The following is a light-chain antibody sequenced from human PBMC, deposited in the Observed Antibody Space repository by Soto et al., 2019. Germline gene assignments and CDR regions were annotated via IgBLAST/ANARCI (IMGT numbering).Light chain of an antibody. CDR1: SSNIGNNP. Sequence: QSVLTQLPSASGTPGQRVTISCSGSSSNIGNNPVHWYQQLPGTAPKLLIYSNNQRPSGVPDRLSGSKSGTSASLAISGLQSEDEADYYCVAWDDSLNGVLFGGGTKLTVL. V-gene: IGLV1-44*01. J-gene: IGLJ2*01. CDR3: VAWDDSLNGVL. CDR2: SNN.